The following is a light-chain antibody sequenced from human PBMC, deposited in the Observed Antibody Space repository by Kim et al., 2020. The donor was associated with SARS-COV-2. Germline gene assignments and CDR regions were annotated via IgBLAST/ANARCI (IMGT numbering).Light chain of an antibody. J-gene: IGKJ4*01. V-gene: IGKV3-11*01. CDR1: QSVCSY. CDR2: DAS. Sequence: EIVLTQSPATLSLSPGERATLSCRASQSVCSYFAWYQQRPCQAPRLLIYDASNRATGIPARFSGSGSWTDFTLTINSLEPEDFAVYYCQQRANWPTVTFGGGTKVDIK. CDR3: QQRANWPTVT.